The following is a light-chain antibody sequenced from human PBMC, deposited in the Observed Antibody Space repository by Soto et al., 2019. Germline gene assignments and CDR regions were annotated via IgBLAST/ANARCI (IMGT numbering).Light chain of an antibody. J-gene: IGLJ1*01. CDR1: NSNLGAGYD. Sequence: QSVLTQPPSVSGAPGQRVTISCTGNNSNLGAGYDVHWYQQLPGAAPKLVIFGNRNRPSGVPERFSGSKSDNTASLTISGLQAEDEADYYCCSYAGSYTRVFGTGTKVTVL. V-gene: IGLV1-40*01. CDR3: CSYAGSYTRV. CDR2: GNR.